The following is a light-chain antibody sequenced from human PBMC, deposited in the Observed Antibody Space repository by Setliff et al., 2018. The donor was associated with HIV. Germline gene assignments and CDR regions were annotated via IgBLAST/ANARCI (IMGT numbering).Light chain of an antibody. V-gene: IGLV1-44*01. CDR2: SNN. Sequence: QSALTQPPPASGTPGQRVTISCSGSSSNIGSNTVNWYQQLPGTAPKLLIYSNNQRPSGVPDRFSGSKSGTSASLAISGLQSEDEADYYCAAWDDSLNVPYVFGTGTKVTVL. J-gene: IGLJ1*01. CDR1: SSNIGSNT. CDR3: AAWDDSLNVPYV.